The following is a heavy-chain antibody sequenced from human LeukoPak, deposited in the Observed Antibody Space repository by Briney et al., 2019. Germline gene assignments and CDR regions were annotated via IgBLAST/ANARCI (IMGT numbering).Heavy chain of an antibody. CDR1: GGTFSSYA. Sequence: SVKVSCKAPGGTFSSYAISWVRQAPGQGLEWMGRIIPIFGIANYAQKFQGRVTITADKSTSTAYMELSSLRSEDTAVYYCATYPGYCSGGSCYFDYWGQGTLVTVSS. D-gene: IGHD2-15*01. V-gene: IGHV1-69*04. CDR2: IIPIFGIA. J-gene: IGHJ4*02. CDR3: ATYPGYCSGGSCYFDY.